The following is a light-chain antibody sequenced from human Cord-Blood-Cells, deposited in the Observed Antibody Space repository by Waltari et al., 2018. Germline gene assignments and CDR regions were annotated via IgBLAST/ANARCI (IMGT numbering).Light chain of an antibody. CDR2: DVS. CDR3: SSYTSSSTYV. CDR1: SSDVGGYNY. Sequence: QSALTQPASVSGSPGQSITISCTGTSSDVGGYNYVSWYQQHPGKAPKLMVYDVSKRPSGVSNRVSGSKSGNTASLTISGLQAADEADYYCSSYTSSSTYVFGTGTKVTVL. V-gene: IGLV2-14*01. J-gene: IGLJ1*01.